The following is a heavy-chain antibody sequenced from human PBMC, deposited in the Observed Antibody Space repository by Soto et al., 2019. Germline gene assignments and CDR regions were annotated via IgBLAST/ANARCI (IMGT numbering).Heavy chain of an antibody. V-gene: IGHV3-23*01. J-gene: IGHJ4*02. CDR1: GFTFTNYA. Sequence: SLRLSCATSGFTFTNYAMSWVRQAPGKGLEWVSGISGSGGSTDNAVSVKGRVTISRDNSKNTLVLQMNSLRAEDTAVYYCAKEPPIEASYFAYRRQRSLFTVSS. CDR3: AKEPPIEASYFAY. CDR2: ISGSGGST.